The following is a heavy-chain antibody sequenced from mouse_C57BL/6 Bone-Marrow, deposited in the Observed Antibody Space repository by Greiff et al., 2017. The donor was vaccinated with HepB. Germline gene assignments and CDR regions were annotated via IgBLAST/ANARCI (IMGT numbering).Heavy chain of an antibody. Sequence: QVQLQQPGAELVRPGSSVKLSCKASGYTFTSYWMDWVKQRPGQGLEWIGNIYPSDSETHYNQKFKDKATLTVDKSSSTAYMQPSRLTSEDSAVYYCARGYYWYFDVWGTGTTVTVSS. V-gene: IGHV1-61*01. CDR2: IYPSDSET. CDR3: ARGYYWYFDV. CDR1: GYTFTSYW. J-gene: IGHJ1*03.